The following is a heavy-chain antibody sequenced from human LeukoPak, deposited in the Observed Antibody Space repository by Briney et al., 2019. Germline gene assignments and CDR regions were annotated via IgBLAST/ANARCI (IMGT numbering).Heavy chain of an antibody. CDR3: ASLCSNGVCYGYYYYMDV. D-gene: IGHD2-8*01. J-gene: IGHJ6*03. Sequence: KPSETLSLTCAVSGYSISSGYYWGWVRQPPGKGLEWIGTLYHSGSTYYNPSLKSRVPISVDTSKNQFSLKLSSVTAADTAVYYCASLCSNGVCYGYYYYMDVWGKGTTVTVFS. CDR1: GYSISSGYY. CDR2: LYHSGST. V-gene: IGHV4-38-2*01.